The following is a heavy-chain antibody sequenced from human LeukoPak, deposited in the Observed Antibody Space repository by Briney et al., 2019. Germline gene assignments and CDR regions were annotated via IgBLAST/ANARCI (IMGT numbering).Heavy chain of an antibody. V-gene: IGHV4-34*01. Sequence: SETLSLTCAVYGGSFSGYYWSWIRQPPGKGLEWIGEINHSGSTNYNPSLKSRVTMSVDTSKNQFSLKLTSVTAADTAVYFCASHLVATAWFDPWGQGTLVTVSS. J-gene: IGHJ5*02. CDR3: ASHLVATAWFDP. CDR2: INHSGST. CDR1: GGSFSGYY. D-gene: IGHD5-12*01.